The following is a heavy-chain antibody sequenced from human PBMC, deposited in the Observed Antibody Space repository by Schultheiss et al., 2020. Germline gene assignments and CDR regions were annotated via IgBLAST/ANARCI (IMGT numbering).Heavy chain of an antibody. J-gene: IGHJ4*02. CDR3: ARAYYYDSSGFED. D-gene: IGHD3-22*01. Sequence: LRLSCTVSGGSISSGSYYWSWIRQPAGKGLEWIGRIYTSGSTNYNPSLKSRVTISVDTSKNQFSLKLSSVTAADTAVYYCARAYYYDSSGFEDWGQGTLVTVSS. CDR1: GGSISSGSYY. CDR2: IYTSGST. V-gene: IGHV4-61*02.